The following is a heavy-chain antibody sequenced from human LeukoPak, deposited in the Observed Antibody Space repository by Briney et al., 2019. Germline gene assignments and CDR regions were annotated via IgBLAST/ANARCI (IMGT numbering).Heavy chain of an antibody. V-gene: IGHV1-69*05. CDR3: ARSSIAVAGTPLDY. J-gene: IGHJ4*02. CDR2: IIPIFGTA. Sequence: SVKVSCKASGGTFNNYAISWVRQAPGQGLEWMGRIIPIFGTANYAQKFQGRVTITTDESTSTAYMELSSLRSEDTAVYYCARSSIAVAGTPLDYWGQGTLVTVSS. CDR1: GGTFNNYA. D-gene: IGHD6-19*01.